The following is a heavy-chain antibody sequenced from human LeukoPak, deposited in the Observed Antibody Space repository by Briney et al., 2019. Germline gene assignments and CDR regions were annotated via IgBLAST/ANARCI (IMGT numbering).Heavy chain of an antibody. D-gene: IGHD3-3*01. CDR1: GGSFSGYY. CDR2: INHSGST. J-gene: IGHJ4*02. Sequence: SETLSLTCAVYGGSFSGYYWSWIRQPPGKGLEWIGEINHSGSTNYNPSLKSRVTISVDTSKNQFSLKLSSVTAADTAVYYCARASPYDFWSGYTKYYFDYWGQGTLVTVSS. CDR3: ARASPYDFWSGYTKYYFDY. V-gene: IGHV4-34*01.